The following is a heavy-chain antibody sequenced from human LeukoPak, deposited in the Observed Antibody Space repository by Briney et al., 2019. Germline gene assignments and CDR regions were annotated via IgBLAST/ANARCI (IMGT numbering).Heavy chain of an antibody. J-gene: IGHJ4*02. Sequence: GESLKISCKGSGYSFSSYWIAWVRQMPGKGLEWMGIIHPGNSETTYNPSFQGQVTMSADKSITTAYLQWSSLEAPDTAMYYCARRPSTTAAAAANDYWGQGTLVTVSS. V-gene: IGHV5-51*01. D-gene: IGHD6-13*01. CDR3: ARRPSTTAAAAANDY. CDR1: GYSFSSYW. CDR2: IHPGNSET.